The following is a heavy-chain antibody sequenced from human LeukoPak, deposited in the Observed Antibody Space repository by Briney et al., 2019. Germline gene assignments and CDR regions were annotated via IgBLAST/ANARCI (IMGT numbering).Heavy chain of an antibody. V-gene: IGHV1-18*01. CDR3: ARDADSSSWYGDYYYYYGMDV. J-gene: IGHJ6*02. Sequence: ASVKVSCKASGYTFTSYGISWVRQAPGQGLEWMGWISAYNGNTNYAQKLQGRVTMTTDTSTSTAYMELRSLRSDDTAVYYCARDADSSSWYGDYYYYYGMDVWGQGTTVTVSS. CDR1: GYTFTSYG. CDR2: ISAYNGNT. D-gene: IGHD6-13*01.